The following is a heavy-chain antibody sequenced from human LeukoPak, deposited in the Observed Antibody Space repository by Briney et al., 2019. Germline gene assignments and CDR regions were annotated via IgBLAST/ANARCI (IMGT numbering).Heavy chain of an antibody. V-gene: IGHV1-69*04. CDR1: GGTFSSYT. CDR3: ARDRSPDFWSGDYRDAFDI. Sequence: SVKVSCKASGGTFSSYTISWVRQAPGQGLEWMGRIIPILGIANYAQKFQGRVTITADKSTSTAYMELSILRSEDTAVYYCARDRSPDFWSGDYRDAFDIWGQGTMVTVSS. D-gene: IGHD3-3*01. CDR2: IIPILGIA. J-gene: IGHJ3*02.